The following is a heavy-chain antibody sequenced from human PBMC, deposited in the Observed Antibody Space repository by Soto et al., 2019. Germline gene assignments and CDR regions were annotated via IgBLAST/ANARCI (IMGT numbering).Heavy chain of an antibody. V-gene: IGHV3-30-3*01. Sequence: GGSLRLSCAASGFTFSSYAMHWVRQAPGKGLEWVAVISYDGSNKYYADSVKGRFTISRDNSKNTLYLQMNSLRAEDTAVYYCARDMVNFDWPGGHWFDPWGQGTLVTVSS. CDR1: GFTFSSYA. CDR2: ISYDGSNK. D-gene: IGHD3-9*01. CDR3: ARDMVNFDWPGGHWFDP. J-gene: IGHJ5*02.